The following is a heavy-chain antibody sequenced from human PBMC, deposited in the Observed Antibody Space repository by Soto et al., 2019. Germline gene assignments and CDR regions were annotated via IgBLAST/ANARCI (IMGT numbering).Heavy chain of an antibody. D-gene: IGHD2-15*01. CDR3: ATIKGDCSGGSCYSGYYYYMDV. Sequence: GGSLRLSCAASGFTVSSNYMSWVRQAPGKGLEWVSVIYSGGSTYYADSVKGRFTISKDNSKNSLYLQMNSLRAEDTAVYYCATIKGDCSGGSCYSGYYYYMDVWGKGTTVTVSS. CDR1: GFTVSSNY. CDR2: IYSGGST. J-gene: IGHJ6*03. V-gene: IGHV3-66*01.